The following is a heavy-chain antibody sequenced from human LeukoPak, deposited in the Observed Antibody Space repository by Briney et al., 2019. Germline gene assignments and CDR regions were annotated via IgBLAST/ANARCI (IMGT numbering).Heavy chain of an antibody. D-gene: IGHD1-1*01. CDR1: GVSISSGGYY. CDR3: ARVGTGAYYYYYYMDV. J-gene: IGHJ6*03. V-gene: IGHV4-30-2*01. Sequence: SETLSLTCTVSGVSISSGGYYWSWIRQPPGKGLEWIGYIYHSGSTYYNPSLKSRVTISVDRSKNQFSLKLSSVTAADTAVYYCARVGTGAYYYYYYMDVWGKGTTVTVSS. CDR2: IYHSGST.